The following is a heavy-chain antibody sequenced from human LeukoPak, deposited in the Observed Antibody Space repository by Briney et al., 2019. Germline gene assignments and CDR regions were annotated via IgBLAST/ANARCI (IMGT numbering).Heavy chain of an antibody. Sequence: GGSLRLSCAASGFTFSSYWMSWVRQAPGKGLEWVANIKQDGSEKYYVDSVKGRFTISRDNAKNSLYLQMNSLRAEDTAVYYCARGRGAHYYYYYMDVRGKGTTVTVSS. CDR3: ARGRGAHYYYYYMDV. D-gene: IGHD1-26*01. J-gene: IGHJ6*03. CDR1: GFTFSSYW. V-gene: IGHV3-7*01. CDR2: IKQDGSEK.